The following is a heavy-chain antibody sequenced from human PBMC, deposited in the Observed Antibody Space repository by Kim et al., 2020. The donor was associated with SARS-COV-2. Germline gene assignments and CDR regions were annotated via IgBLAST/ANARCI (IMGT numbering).Heavy chain of an antibody. V-gene: IGHV3-30*04. J-gene: IGHJ4*02. Sequence: GGSLRLSCAASGFTFSSYAMHWVRQAPGKGLEWVAVISYDGSNKYYADSVKGRFTISRDNSKNTLYLQMNSLRAEDTAVYYCARDHAVAGRRSAVGIDYWGQGTLVTVSS. CDR1: GFTFSSYA. D-gene: IGHD6-19*01. CDR3: ARDHAVAGRRSAVGIDY. CDR2: ISYDGSNK.